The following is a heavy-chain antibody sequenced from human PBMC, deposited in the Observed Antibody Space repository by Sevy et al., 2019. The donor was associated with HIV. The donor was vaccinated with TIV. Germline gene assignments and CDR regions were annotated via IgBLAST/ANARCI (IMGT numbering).Heavy chain of an antibody. D-gene: IGHD6-19*01. J-gene: IGHJ6*02. CDR3: ARHVAGGDYYYGMDV. CDR1: GYSFTSYW. V-gene: IGHV5-51*01. Sequence: GESRKISCKGSGYSFTSYWIGWVRQMPGKGLEWMGIIYPGDSDTRYSPSFQGQVTISADKSISTAYLQWSSLKASDTAMYYCARHVAGGDYYYGMDVWGQGTTVTVSS. CDR2: IYPGDSDT.